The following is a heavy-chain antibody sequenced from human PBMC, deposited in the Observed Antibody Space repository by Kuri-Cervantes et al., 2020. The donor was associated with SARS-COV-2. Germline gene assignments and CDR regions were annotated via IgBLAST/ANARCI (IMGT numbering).Heavy chain of an antibody. Sequence: SETLSLTCTVSGGSISSGGSYGGWIRKPPRKGREFIGTIYYDGRTNYNASHKSPVTITVDTSKNQFSLERSSVTAADTAVYYCARGRSFVGNWGQGTLVTVSS. V-gene: IGHV4-39*07. J-gene: IGHJ1*01. CDR2: IYYDGRT. D-gene: IGHD3-16*01. CDR1: GGSISSGGSY. CDR3: ARGRSFVGN.